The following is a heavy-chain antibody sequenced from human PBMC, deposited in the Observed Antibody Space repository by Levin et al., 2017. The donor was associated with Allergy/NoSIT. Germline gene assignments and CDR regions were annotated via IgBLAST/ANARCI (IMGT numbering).Heavy chain of an antibody. J-gene: IGHJ4*02. D-gene: IGHD3-22*01. CDR1: GYTFTDYH. CDR3: VRGLRDDSSYSPFDY. CDR2: INPKNGDT. V-gene: IGHV1-2*04. Sequence: ASVKVSCTASGYTFTDYHTHWVRQVPGQGLEWLGWINPKNGDTKYTQKFQALVTMTRDTSINTAYLELSRLISDDTAVYYCVRGLRDDSSYSPFDYWGPGTLVTVSP.